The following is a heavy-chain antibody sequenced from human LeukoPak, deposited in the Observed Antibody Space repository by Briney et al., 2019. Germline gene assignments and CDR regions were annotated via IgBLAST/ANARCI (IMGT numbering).Heavy chain of an antibody. Sequence: GRSLRLSCAVSGLTFSNYSMNWVRQAPGKGLDWVSVISYDGTNKYYADSVKGRFTISRDNSKNTQYLQMNSLRAEDTAVYYCAIEADGSDYWGQGTLVTVSS. CDR3: AIEADGSDY. CDR1: GLTFSNYS. J-gene: IGHJ4*02. CDR2: ISYDGTNK. V-gene: IGHV3-30-3*01. D-gene: IGHD3-10*01.